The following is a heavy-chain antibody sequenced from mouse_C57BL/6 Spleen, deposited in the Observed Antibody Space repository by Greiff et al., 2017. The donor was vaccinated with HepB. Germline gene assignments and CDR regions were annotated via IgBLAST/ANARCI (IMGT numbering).Heavy chain of an antibody. CDR2: ISSGGSYT. Sequence: EVQLVESGGDLVKPGGSLKLSCAASGFTFSSYGMSWVRQTPDKRLEWVATISSGGSYTYYPDSVKGRFTISRDNAKNTLYLQMSSLKSEDTAMYYCARALYYPFAYWGQGTLVTVSA. V-gene: IGHV5-6*01. J-gene: IGHJ3*01. CDR3: ARALYYPFAY. CDR1: GFTFSSYG. D-gene: IGHD1-1*01.